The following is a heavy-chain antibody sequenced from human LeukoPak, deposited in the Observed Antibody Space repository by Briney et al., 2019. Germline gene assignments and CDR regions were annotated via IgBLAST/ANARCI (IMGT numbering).Heavy chain of an antibody. D-gene: IGHD2/OR15-2a*01. CDR1: GYTFTGYY. V-gene: IGHV1-2*02. CDR2: INPNSGGT. CDR3: ARVLGGTTFDY. J-gene: IGHJ4*02. Sequence: ASVKVSCKASGYTFTGYYMHWVRQAPGQGLEWMGWINPNSGGTNYAQKIQGRVTMTTDTSTSTAYMELRSLRSDDTAVYYCARVLGGTTFDYWGQGTLVTVSS.